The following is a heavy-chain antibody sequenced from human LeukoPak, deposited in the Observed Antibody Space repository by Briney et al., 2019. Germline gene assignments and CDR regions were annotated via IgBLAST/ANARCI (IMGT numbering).Heavy chain of an antibody. D-gene: IGHD5-12*01. V-gene: IGHV3-30*04. J-gene: IGHJ4*02. CDR3: AKDSTRGYSAYGYFDY. CDR1: GFTFSSYA. CDR2: ISYDGSNK. Sequence: PGGSLRLSCAASGFTFSSYAMHWVRQAPGKGLEWVAVISYDGSNKYYADSVKGRFTISRDNSKNTLYLQMNSLRAEDTAVYYCAKDSTRGYSAYGYFDYWGQGTLVTVSS.